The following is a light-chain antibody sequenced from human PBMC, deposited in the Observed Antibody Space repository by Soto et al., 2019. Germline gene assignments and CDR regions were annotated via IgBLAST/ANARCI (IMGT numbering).Light chain of an antibody. Sequence: VMTQPPSVSAAPGQKVTISCSGSSSNIGGNSVAWYQPLPGTAPKLLIYDDNKRPSGMPDRFSVSKSGTSATLGITGFQTGDEADYYCGSWDSSLSAYVFGTGTKVTVL. CDR3: GSWDSSLSAYV. V-gene: IGLV1-51*01. CDR1: SSNIGGNS. CDR2: DDN. J-gene: IGLJ1*01.